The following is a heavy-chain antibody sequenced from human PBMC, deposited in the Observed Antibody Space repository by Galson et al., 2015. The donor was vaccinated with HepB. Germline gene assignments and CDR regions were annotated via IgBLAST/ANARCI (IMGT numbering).Heavy chain of an antibody. CDR2: IIPILGIA. CDR3: ASRPEHTYYYGSGSYYASYYYYYMDV. CDR1: GGTFSSYA. D-gene: IGHD3-10*01. V-gene: IGHV1-69*10. Sequence: SVKVSCKASGGTFSSYAISWVRQAPGQGLEWMGGIIPILGIANYAQKFQGRVTITADKSTSTAYMELSSLRSEDTAVYYCASRPEHTYYYGSGSYYASYYYYYMDVWGKGTTVTVSS. J-gene: IGHJ6*03.